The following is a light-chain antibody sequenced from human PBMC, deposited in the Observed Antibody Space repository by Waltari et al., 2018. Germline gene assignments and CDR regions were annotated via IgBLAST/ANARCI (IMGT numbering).Light chain of an antibody. J-gene: IGLJ1*01. Sequence: QSVLTQPPSASGTPGQRVTLSCPGSSSNIGSNPVTWYQQPPGTAPKLLIYSNNQRPSGVPDRFSGSKSGTSASLAISGLQSEDEADYYCAAWDDSLNGYVFGTGTKVTVL. CDR2: SNN. CDR1: SSNIGSNP. CDR3: AAWDDSLNGYV. V-gene: IGLV1-44*01.